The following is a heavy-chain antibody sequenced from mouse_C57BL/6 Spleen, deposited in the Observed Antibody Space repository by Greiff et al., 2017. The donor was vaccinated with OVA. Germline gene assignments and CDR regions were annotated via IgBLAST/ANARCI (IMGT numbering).Heavy chain of an antibody. J-gene: IGHJ4*01. CDR2: IHPNSGST. Sequence: VSMQQPVAELVKPGASVKLSCKASGYTFTSYRMHWVKQRPGQGLEWIGMIHPNSGSTNYNEKFKSKATLTVDKSSSTAYMQLSSLTSEDSAVYYCARDGTPYAMDYWGQGTSVTVSS. CDR1: GYTFTSYR. CDR3: ARDGTPYAMDY. V-gene: IGHV1-64*01. D-gene: IGHD1-1*01.